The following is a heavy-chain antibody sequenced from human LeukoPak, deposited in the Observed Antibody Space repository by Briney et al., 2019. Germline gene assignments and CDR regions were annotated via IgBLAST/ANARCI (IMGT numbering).Heavy chain of an antibody. CDR1: GGSFSGYY. CDR2: INHSGST. J-gene: IGHJ4*02. V-gene: IGHV4-34*01. CDR3: ARGDAMARGVIIH. Sequence: PSETLSLTCAVYGGSFSGYYWSWIRRPPGKGLEWIGEINHSGSTNYNPSLKSRVTISVDTSKNQFSLKLSSVTAADTAVYYCARGDAMARGVIIHWGQGTLVTVSS. D-gene: IGHD3-10*01.